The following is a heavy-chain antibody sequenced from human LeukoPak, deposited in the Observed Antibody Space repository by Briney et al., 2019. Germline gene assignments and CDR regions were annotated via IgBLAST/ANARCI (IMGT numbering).Heavy chain of an antibody. CDR3: ARRVVPAGMGGTGEAFDY. CDR2: IYPADSDT. D-gene: IGHD2-2*01. Sequence: GESLKISCKGSGYSFTNYWIGWVRQMPGKGLEWMGIIYPADSDTRYSPSFQGQVTISADKSIRTAYLQWSSLKASDTAMYYCARRVVPAGMGGTGEAFDYWGRGTLVTVSS. J-gene: IGHJ4*02. V-gene: IGHV5-51*01. CDR1: GYSFTNYW.